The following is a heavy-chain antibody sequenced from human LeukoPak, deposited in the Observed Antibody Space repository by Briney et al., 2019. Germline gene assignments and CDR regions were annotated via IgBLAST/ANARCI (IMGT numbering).Heavy chain of an antibody. CDR2: INHSGST. Sequence: PSETLSLTCAVYGGSFSGYYWSWIRQPPGKGLEWIGEINHSGSTNYNPPLKSRVTISVEPSKNQFSLKQSSVTAADTAVYYCAKQDVVADAFDIWGKGTMVSVSS. D-gene: IGHD2-21*01. V-gene: IGHV4-34*01. J-gene: IGHJ3*02. CDR1: GGSFSGYY. CDR3: AKQDVVADAFDI.